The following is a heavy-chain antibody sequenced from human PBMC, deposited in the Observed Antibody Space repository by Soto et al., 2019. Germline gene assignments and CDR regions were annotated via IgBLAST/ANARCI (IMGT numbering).Heavy chain of an antibody. V-gene: IGHV1-18*01. CDR1: GYTFTSYG. D-gene: IGHD3-10*01. CDR3: ARDLRAPYYYGSGSSYYYYGMDV. Sequence: ASVKVSCKASGYTFTSYGISWVRQAPGQGLEWMGWISAYNGNTNYAQKLQGRVTMTTDTSTSTAYMELRSLRSDDTAVYYCARDLRAPYYYGSGSSYYYYGMDVWGQGTTVTVSS. J-gene: IGHJ6*02. CDR2: ISAYNGNT.